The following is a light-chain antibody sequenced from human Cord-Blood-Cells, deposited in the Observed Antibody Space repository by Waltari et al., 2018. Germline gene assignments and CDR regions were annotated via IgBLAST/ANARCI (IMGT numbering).Light chain of an antibody. V-gene: IGKV3-20*01. CDR3: QQYGSSPGT. Sequence: EIVLTHSPGPMSLPPGERATLPCRASQSVSSSYLAWYQQKPGQAPRLLIYGASSRATGIPDRFSGSGSGTDFTLTISRLEPEDFAVYYCQQYGSSPGTFGQGTKVEIK. CDR2: GAS. J-gene: IGKJ1*01. CDR1: QSVSSSY.